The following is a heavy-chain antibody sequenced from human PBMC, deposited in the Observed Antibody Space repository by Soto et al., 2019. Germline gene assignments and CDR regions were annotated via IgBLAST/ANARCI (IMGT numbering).Heavy chain of an antibody. V-gene: IGHV4-39*01. Sequence: QLQLQESGPGLVKPSETLSLTCTVSGGSISSSSYYWGWIRQPPGKGLEWIGSIYYSGSTYYNPSLKSRVTISVDTSKNQFSLKLSSVTAADTAVYYCARQGDFWSGYLIYPVDYWGQGTLVTVSS. CDR2: IYYSGST. J-gene: IGHJ4*02. D-gene: IGHD3-3*01. CDR1: GGSISSSSYY. CDR3: ARQGDFWSGYLIYPVDY.